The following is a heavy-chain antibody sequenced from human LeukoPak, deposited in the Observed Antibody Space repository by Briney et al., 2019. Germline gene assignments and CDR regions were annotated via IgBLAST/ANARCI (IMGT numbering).Heavy chain of an antibody. CDR1: GFTVSSNY. Sequence: GGSLRLSCAASGFTVSSNYMSWVRQAPGKGLEWVSVIYSGGSTYYADSVKGRFTISRDNSKNTLYLQMNGLRAEDTAVYYCARHSYGYSYFDYWGQGTLVTVSS. J-gene: IGHJ4*02. CDR2: IYSGGST. V-gene: IGHV3-66*04. CDR3: ARHSYGYSYFDY. D-gene: IGHD5-18*01.